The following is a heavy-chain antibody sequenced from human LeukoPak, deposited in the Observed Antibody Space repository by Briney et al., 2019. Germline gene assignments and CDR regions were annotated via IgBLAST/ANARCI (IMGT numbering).Heavy chain of an antibody. J-gene: IGHJ4*02. CDR3: ARGKGMKEYSYGYGY. CDR2: IYYSGST. V-gene: IGHV4-61*01. CDR1: GGSFSSGSYY. D-gene: IGHD5-18*01. Sequence: SETLSLTCTVSGGSFSSGSYYWRWIRQPPGKGLEWIVYIYYSGSTNYNPSLKSRVTISVDTAKNQFSLKLSSVSAADTAVYYCARGKGMKEYSYGYGYWGQGTLVTVSS.